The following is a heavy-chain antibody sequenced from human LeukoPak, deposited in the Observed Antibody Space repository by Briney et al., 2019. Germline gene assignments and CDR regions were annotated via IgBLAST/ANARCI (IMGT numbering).Heavy chain of an antibody. J-gene: IGHJ4*02. CDR1: GYTFTSYA. CDR2: INAGNGNT. V-gene: IGHV1-3*01. Sequence: ASVKVSCTASGYTFTSYAMHWVRQAPGQSLEWMGWINAGNGNTKYSQKFQGRVTITRDTSASTAYMELSSLRSEDTAVYYCARAAQARRGDYWGQGTLVTVSS. CDR3: ARAAQARRGDY. D-gene: IGHD6-6*01.